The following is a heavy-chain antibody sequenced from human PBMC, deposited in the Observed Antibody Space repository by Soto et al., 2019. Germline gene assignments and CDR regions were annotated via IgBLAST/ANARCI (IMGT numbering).Heavy chain of an antibody. CDR1: GYTLTDLS. D-gene: IGHD3-22*01. V-gene: IGHV1-24*01. CDR3: ATLAYDYYDSSGGY. CDR2: FDPEDGET. Sequence: GASVKVSCKVSGYTLTDLSMHWVRQAPGKGLEWMGGFDPEDGETIYAQKFQGRVTMTEDTSTDTAYMELSSLRSEDTAVYYCATLAYDYYDSSGGYWGQGTLVTVSS. J-gene: IGHJ4*02.